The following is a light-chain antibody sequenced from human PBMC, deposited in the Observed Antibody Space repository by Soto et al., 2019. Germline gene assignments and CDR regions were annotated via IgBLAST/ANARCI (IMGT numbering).Light chain of an antibody. CDR1: QSVNRN. CDR3: QQYNNWWT. Sequence: EIVMTQSRATLSVSPGERATLSCRASQSVNRNLAWYQQKPGQAPRLLIYAASTRATGIPARFSGSGSETDFTLTISSLQSEDFAIYYCQQYNNWWTFGQGTKVEI. V-gene: IGKV3-15*01. CDR2: AAS. J-gene: IGKJ1*01.